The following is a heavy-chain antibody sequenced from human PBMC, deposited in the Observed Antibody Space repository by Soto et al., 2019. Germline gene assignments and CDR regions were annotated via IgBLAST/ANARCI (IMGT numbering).Heavy chain of an antibody. V-gene: IGHV4-38-2*01. J-gene: IGHJ5*02. CDR1: GYSISSGYY. D-gene: IGHD6-6*01. Sequence: SETLSLTCAVSGYSISSGYYWGWIRQPPGKGLEWIGSIYHSGSTYYNPSLKSRVTISVDTSKNQFSLKLSSVTAADTAVYYCARGPYSSSSGDWFDPWGQGTLVTVS. CDR3: ARGPYSSSSGDWFDP. CDR2: IYHSGST.